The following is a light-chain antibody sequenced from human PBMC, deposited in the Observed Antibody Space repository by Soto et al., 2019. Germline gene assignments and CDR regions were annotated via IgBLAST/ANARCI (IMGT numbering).Light chain of an antibody. Sequence: EIVLTQSPATLSLSPGERATLSCRASQSVSSYLAWYQQKPGQAPRLLIYDASNRATGTPARFSGSGSGTDFTLTISSLETEDFAGYYCQQRSNWPLTFGGGTKVDIK. CDR1: QSVSSY. V-gene: IGKV3-11*01. CDR2: DAS. CDR3: QQRSNWPLT. J-gene: IGKJ4*01.